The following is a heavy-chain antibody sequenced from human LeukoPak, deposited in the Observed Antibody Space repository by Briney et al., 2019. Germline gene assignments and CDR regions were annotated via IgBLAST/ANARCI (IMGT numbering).Heavy chain of an antibody. V-gene: IGHV3-20*04. CDR3: ARDKLAAEKVFDY. Sequence: GGSLRLSCAASGFTFDDYGMNWVRQAPGKGLEWVSGINWNGGSTAYADSVKGRFTISRDNAKKSLYLQVNSLRAEDTAFYYCARDKLAAEKVFDYWGQGTLVAVSS. J-gene: IGHJ4*02. D-gene: IGHD2-15*01. CDR2: INWNGGST. CDR1: GFTFDDYG.